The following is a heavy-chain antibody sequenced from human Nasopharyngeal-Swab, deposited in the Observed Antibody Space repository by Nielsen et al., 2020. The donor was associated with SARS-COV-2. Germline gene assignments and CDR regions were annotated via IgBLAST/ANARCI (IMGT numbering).Heavy chain of an antibody. V-gene: IGHV4-39*01. Sequence: RQAPGKGLEWIGSIYYSGSTYYNPSLKGRVTISVDTSKNQFSLKLSSVTAADTAVYYCARRKREEVRGVRYYFDYWGQGTLVTVSS. J-gene: IGHJ4*02. CDR2: IYYSGST. CDR3: ARRKREEVRGVRYYFDY. D-gene: IGHD3-10*01.